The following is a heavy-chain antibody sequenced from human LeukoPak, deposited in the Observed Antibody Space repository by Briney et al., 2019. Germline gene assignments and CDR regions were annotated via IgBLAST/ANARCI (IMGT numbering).Heavy chain of an antibody. J-gene: IGHJ4*02. CDR2: IYTSGST. V-gene: IGHV4-4*07. CDR3: ARDTYNYGSSAYCFDY. D-gene: IGHD5-18*01. CDR1: GGSISNYY. Sequence: KPSETLSLTCSVSGGSISNYYWSWIRQPAGKGLEWIGRIYTSGSTNYNPSLKSRVTMSVDTSKNQFSLKLSSVTAADTAVYYCARDTYNYGSSAYCFDYWGQGTLVTVSS.